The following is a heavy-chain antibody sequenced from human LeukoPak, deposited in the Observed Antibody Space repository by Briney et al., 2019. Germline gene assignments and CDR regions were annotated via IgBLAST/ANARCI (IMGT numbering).Heavy chain of an antibody. D-gene: IGHD6-19*01. CDR2: IYPGDSEI. CDR3: ARKYGSGWPN. J-gene: IGHJ4*02. CDR1: GYSFSNYW. V-gene: IGHV5-51*01. Sequence: GEYLKISCKASGYSFSNYWIGWVRQMPGKGLEWMGIIYPGDSEIRYSPSFQGQVTISADKSISTAYLQWSSLKASDTAMYYCARKYGSGWPNWGQGTLVTVSS.